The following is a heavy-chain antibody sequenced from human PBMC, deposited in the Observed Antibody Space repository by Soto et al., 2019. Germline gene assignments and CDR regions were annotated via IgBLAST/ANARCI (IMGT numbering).Heavy chain of an antibody. CDR2: IRAKAHGGTI. V-gene: IGHV3-49*04. D-gene: IGHD6-13*01. CDR3: TRAYSSSPLDY. J-gene: IGHJ4*02. Sequence: LRLSCTASGFNFGDYATHWVRQAPGKGLEWVGLIRAKAHGGTIDYAASVRGGFTISRDDSKSIAYLQMNSLKTEDTALYYCTRAYSSSPLDYWGQGTRVTVSS. CDR1: GFNFGDYA.